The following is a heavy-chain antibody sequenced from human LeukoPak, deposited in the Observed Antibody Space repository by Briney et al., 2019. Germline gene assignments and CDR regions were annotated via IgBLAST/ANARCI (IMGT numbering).Heavy chain of an antibody. CDR3: ARDDRVHGSGGYYNVLLFDY. CDR2: ISSSSSYI. CDR1: GFTFSSYS. D-gene: IGHD3-10*01. V-gene: IGHV3-21*01. Sequence: GGSLRLSCAASGFTFSSYSMNWVRQAPGKGLEWVSSISSSSSYIYYADSVKGRFTISRDNAKNSLYLQMNSLRAEDTAVYYCARDDRVHGSGGYYNVLLFDYWGQGTLVTVSS. J-gene: IGHJ4*02.